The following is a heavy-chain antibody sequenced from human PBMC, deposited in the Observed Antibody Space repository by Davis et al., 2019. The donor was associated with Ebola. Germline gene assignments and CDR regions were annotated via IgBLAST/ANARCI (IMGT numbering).Heavy chain of an antibody. J-gene: IGHJ5*02. CDR3: ARGGEYGDSYNWFDP. Sequence: PSETLSLTCAVSGGSISSGGYSWSWIRQPPGKGLEWIGYIYHSGSTYYNPSLKSRVTISVETSKNQFPLKLSSVTAADTAVYYCARGGEYGDSYNWFDPWGQGTLVTVSS. V-gene: IGHV4-30-2*01. CDR1: GGSISSGGYS. D-gene: IGHD4-17*01. CDR2: IYHSGST.